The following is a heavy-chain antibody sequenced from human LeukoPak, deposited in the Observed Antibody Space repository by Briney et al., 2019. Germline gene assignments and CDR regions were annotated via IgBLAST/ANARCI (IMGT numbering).Heavy chain of an antibody. CDR1: GGSISSYY. CDR3: ARLLWFGPYYYLDV. CDR2: IYYSGST. Sequence: PSETLSLTCIVSGGSISSYYWSWIRQPPGKGLEWIGYIYYSGSTNYNPSLKSRVTISVDTSKNQFSLKLSSVTAADTAVYYGARLLWFGPYYYLDVWGKGTTVTISS. D-gene: IGHD3-10*01. V-gene: IGHV4-59*01. J-gene: IGHJ6*03.